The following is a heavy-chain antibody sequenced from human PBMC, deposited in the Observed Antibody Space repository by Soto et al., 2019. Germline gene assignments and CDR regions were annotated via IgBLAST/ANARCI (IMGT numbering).Heavy chain of an antibody. D-gene: IGHD6-13*01. J-gene: IGHJ5*02. CDR1: GFTFSSYA. CDR3: AKGSSSWPSTPGS. CDR2: ISGSGGST. V-gene: IGHV3-23*01. Sequence: EVQLLESGGGLVQPGGSLRLSCAASGFTFSSYAMSWVRQAPGKGLEWVSAISGSGGSTYYADSVKGRFTISRDNSKNTLYLQMNSRRAEDTAVYYCAKGSSSWPSTPGSWGQGTLVTVSS.